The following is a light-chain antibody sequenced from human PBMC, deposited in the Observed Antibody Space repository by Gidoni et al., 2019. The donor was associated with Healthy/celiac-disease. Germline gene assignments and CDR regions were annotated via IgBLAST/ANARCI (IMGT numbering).Light chain of an antibody. J-gene: IGKJ2*01. V-gene: IGKV3-15*01. CDR2: GAS. CDR1: QSVSIN. Sequence: EIVMMQSPATLSVSPGERATLSCRASQSVSINLAWYQKKPGQAPRLLIYGASSSATGIPDRFSGSGSGTEFTLTISSLQSEDFAVYYCQQYDNWPPMYTFGQGTKLEIK. CDR3: QQYDNWPPMYT.